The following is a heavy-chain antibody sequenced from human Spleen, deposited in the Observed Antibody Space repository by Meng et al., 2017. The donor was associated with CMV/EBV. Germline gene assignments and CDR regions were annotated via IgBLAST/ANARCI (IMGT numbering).Heavy chain of an antibody. CDR1: GYTFTRYA. V-gene: IGHV7-4-1*02. CDR2: IDTDTGNP. D-gene: IGHD1-26*01. Sequence: QVQVVQSGSELKKPGASVKVSCKASGYTFTRYAMNWVRQAPGQGLELMGWIDTDTGNPTYAQGFTGRFVFSLDTSVNTAYLQISSLKAEDTAVYYCAREGDSGTYQYWGQGTLVTVSS. J-gene: IGHJ4*02. CDR3: AREGDSGTYQY.